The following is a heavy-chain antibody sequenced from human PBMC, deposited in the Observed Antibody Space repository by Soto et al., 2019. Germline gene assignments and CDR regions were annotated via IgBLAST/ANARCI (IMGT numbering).Heavy chain of an antibody. Sequence: EVQLVESGGGLVQPGRSLRLSCAASGFVFDDYAMHWVRQTPGKGLEWVSGISWNGANIAYADSVKGRFTISRDNAKNSPYLQMNSLRAEDTGFYFCAKPLGGTTGGRFDYWGQGTLVTVSS. CDR3: AKPLGGTTGGRFDY. D-gene: IGHD1-7*01. V-gene: IGHV3-9*01. CDR2: ISWNGANI. J-gene: IGHJ4*02. CDR1: GFVFDDYA.